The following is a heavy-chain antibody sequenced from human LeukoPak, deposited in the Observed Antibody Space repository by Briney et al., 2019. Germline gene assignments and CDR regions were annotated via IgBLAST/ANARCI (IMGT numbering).Heavy chain of an antibody. CDR3: AKDVGNSGSYY. CDR1: GFTFSSYG. J-gene: IGHJ4*02. CDR2: ISYDGSNK. V-gene: IGHV3-30*18. Sequence: GGSLRLSCAASGFTFSSYGMHWVRQAPGKGLEWVAVISYDGSNKYYADSVKGRFTISRDNSKNTLYLQMNSLRAEDTAVYYGAKDVGNSGSYYWGQGTLVTVSS. D-gene: IGHD1-26*01.